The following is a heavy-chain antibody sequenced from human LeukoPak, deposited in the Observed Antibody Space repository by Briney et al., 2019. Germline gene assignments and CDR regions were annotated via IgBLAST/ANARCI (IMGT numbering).Heavy chain of an antibody. J-gene: IGHJ4*02. CDR1: GFTFSHYG. CDR2: IWSGGTNT. CDR3: AKDAQRGFDYSNSLDK. Sequence: GGSLRLSCATSGFTFSHYGMHWVRQAPGKGLEWVAVIWSGGTNTYYGDPVKGRFTISRDNFQRTVYLQMNSLRAEDTAVYYRAKDAQRGFDYSNSLDKWGQGTLVTVSS. V-gene: IGHV3-33*06. D-gene: IGHD4-11*01.